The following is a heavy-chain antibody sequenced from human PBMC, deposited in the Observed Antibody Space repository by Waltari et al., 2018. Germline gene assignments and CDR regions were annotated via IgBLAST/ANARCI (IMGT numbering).Heavy chain of an antibody. CDR1: GYSISSGYY. Sequence: QVQLQESGPGLVKPSETLSLTCAVSGYSISSGYYWGWIRQPPGKGLEWIGSIYHSGSTYYNPSLKSRVTISVDTSKNQFSLKLSSVTAADTAVYYCARGLSYFDYWGQGTLVTVSS. CDR3: ARGLSYFDY. D-gene: IGHD5-12*01. CDR2: IYHSGST. V-gene: IGHV4-38-2*01. J-gene: IGHJ4*02.